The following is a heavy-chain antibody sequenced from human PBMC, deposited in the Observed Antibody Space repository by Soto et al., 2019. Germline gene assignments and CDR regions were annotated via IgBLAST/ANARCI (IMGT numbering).Heavy chain of an antibody. J-gene: IGHJ3*02. CDR3: ASDSSGWPPVAFDI. V-gene: IGHV4-30-4*01. D-gene: IGHD6-19*01. CDR2: IYYSGSS. CDR1: GGSMSSGDYY. Sequence: QVQLQESGPGLGKPSQTLSLTCTVSGGSMSSGDYYWSWIRQPPGKGLEWIGYIYYSGSSYYNPSRKRRVTISVGTSKNQFSLTLSSVTAADTAVYYCASDSSGWPPVAFDIWGQGTMVTVSS.